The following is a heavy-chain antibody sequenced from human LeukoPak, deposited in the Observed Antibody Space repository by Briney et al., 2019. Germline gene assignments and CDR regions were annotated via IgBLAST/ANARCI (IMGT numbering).Heavy chain of an antibody. CDR1: GYSITRGFY. D-gene: IGHD6-19*01. CDR2: LHHSGTT. CDR3: AGRAQTTGWSFDY. J-gene: IGHJ4*02. Sequence: SETLPLTCTVSGYSITRGFYWAWIRQPPGKGLEWIGSLHHSGTTDYSPSLKSRVAMSVDTSKNQFSLELSSVTAADTAVYYCAGRAQTTGWSFDYWGQGALVTVSS. V-gene: IGHV4-38-2*02.